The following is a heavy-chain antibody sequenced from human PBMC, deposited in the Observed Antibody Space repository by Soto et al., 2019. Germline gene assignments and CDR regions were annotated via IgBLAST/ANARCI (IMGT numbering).Heavy chain of an antibody. CDR3: ARERYFDFHDAFDI. J-gene: IGHJ3*02. D-gene: IGHD3-9*01. Sequence: GGARRLSCAASGFTFSSYAMHWVRQAPGKGLEWVXVXSXXXSXNXXXDXXXXRFTISRDNSKNTLYLQMNSLRAEDTAVYYCARERYFDFHDAFDIWGQGTMVTVSS. CDR1: GFTFSSYA. CDR2: XSXXXSXN. V-gene: IGHV3-30*04.